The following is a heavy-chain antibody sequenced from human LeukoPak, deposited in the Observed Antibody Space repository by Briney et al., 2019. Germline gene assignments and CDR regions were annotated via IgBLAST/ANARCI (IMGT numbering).Heavy chain of an antibody. D-gene: IGHD4-17*01. CDR3: TRLKMTTDSFDY. CDR1: GFTFSDSA. J-gene: IGHJ4*02. Sequence: GGSLRLSCTASGFTFSDSAIHWVRQASGKGLEWVGRIRNKADNYATAYSASVKGRFTISRDDSKNTAYLQMNSLKTEDTAVYFCTRLKMTTDSFDYWGQGTLVTVSS. V-gene: IGHV3-73*01. CDR2: IRNKADNYAT.